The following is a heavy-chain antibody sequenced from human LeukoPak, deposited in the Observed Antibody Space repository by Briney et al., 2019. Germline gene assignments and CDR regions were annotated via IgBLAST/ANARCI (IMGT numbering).Heavy chain of an antibody. CDR3: ARASSIAVAGTYYYYYGMDV. V-gene: IGHV4-59*01. Sequence: SETLSLTCTVSGGSISSYYWSWVRQPPGKGLEWIGYIYYSGSTNYNPSLKSRVTISVDTSKNQFSLKLSSVTAADTAVYYCARASSIAVAGTYYYYYGMDVWGQGTTVTVSS. CDR2: IYYSGST. J-gene: IGHJ6*02. CDR1: GGSISSYY. D-gene: IGHD6-19*01.